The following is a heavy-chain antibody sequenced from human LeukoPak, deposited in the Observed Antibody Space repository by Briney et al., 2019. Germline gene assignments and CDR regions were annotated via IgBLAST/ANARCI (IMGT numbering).Heavy chain of an antibody. Sequence: SETLSLTCAVYGGSFSGYYWSWIRQPPGKGLEWIGEINHSGSTNYNPSLKSRVTISVDTSKNQFSLKLSSVTAADTAVYYCARDLSYYYDSSGYYYGDWFDPWGQGTLVTVSS. CDR2: INHSGST. D-gene: IGHD3-22*01. V-gene: IGHV4-34*01. J-gene: IGHJ5*02. CDR3: ARDLSYYYDSSGYYYGDWFDP. CDR1: GGSFSGYY.